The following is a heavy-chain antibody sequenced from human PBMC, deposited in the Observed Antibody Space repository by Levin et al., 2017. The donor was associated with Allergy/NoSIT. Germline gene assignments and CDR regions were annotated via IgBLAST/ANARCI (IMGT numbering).Heavy chain of an antibody. V-gene: IGHV4-34*01. CDR3: ADSGRHSCSNTSCDWLPSWFDP. Sequence: TPSETLSLTCAIYGGSFRGYYWSWIRQPPGKGLEWIGEITHSGSTNYNPSLKSRVTISIDTSKNQLSLKLRSVTAADTAVYYCADSGRHSCSNTSCDWLPSWFDPWGQGALVTVSS. CDR2: ITHSGST. CDR1: GGSFRGYY. D-gene: IGHD2-2*01. J-gene: IGHJ5*02.